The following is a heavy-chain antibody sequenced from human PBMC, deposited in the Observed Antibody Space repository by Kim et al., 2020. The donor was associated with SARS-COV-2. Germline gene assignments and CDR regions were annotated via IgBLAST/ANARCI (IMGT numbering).Heavy chain of an antibody. V-gene: IGHV4-34*01. CDR3: ARLFLYCSSTSCPSDY. Sequence: SLKSRVTISVDTSKNQFSLKLSSVTAADTAVYYCARLFLYCSSTSCPSDYWGQGTLVTVSS. J-gene: IGHJ4*02. D-gene: IGHD2-2*01.